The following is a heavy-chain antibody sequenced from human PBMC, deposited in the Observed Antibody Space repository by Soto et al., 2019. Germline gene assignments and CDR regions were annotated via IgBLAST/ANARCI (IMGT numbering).Heavy chain of an antibody. CDR2: IYYSGST. V-gene: IGHV4-31*03. J-gene: IGHJ4*02. D-gene: IGHD4-17*01. CDR3: AREAGGRDGDYVSGSDY. CDR1: GGSISSGGYY. Sequence: QVQLQESGPGLVKPSQTLSLTCTVSGGSISSGGYYWSWIRQHPGKGLEWIGYIYYSGSTYYNPSLKSRVTIAVDTSKNQFSLKLSSVTAADTAVYYCAREAGGRDGDYVSGSDYWGQGTLVTVSS.